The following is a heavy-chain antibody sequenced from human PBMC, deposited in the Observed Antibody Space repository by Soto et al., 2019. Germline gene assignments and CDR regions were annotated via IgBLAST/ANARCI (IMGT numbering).Heavy chain of an antibody. D-gene: IGHD2-2*01. V-gene: IGHV4-4*07. CDR2: IYTSGST. Sequence: SETLSITCTVSGGSISNYYWTWIRQPAGKGLEWIGRIYTSGSTNYNPSLKSRVTMSVDTSKRQFSLELSSVTAADTAIYYCARRYCSSTVCYGYLEYWGQGTMVTVSS. CDR3: ARRYCSSTVCYGYLEY. CDR1: GGSISNYY. J-gene: IGHJ4*02.